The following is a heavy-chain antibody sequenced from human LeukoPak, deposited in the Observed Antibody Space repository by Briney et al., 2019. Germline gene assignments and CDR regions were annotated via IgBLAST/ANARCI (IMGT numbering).Heavy chain of an antibody. CDR1: GFTFSSSS. J-gene: IGHJ4*02. CDR3: AREGGYCSGGSCRFFDS. V-gene: IGHV3-21*06. CDR2: ISPSSSYI. D-gene: IGHD2-15*01. Sequence: GGSLRLSCAASGFTFSSSSMNWVRQAPGKGLEFVSSISPSSSYIYYADSVKGRFTISRDDAKNSLFLQMNSLRAEDTAVYYCAREGGYCSGGSCRFFDSWGQGALVTVSS.